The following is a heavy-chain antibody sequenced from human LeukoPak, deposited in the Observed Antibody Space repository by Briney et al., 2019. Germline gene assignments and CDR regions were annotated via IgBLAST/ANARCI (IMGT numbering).Heavy chain of an antibody. CDR2: IWYDGSNK. J-gene: IGHJ5*01. V-gene: IGHV3-33*01. CDR1: GFTFSSYA. CDR3: ARESSGTYDS. Sequence: GGSLRLSCAASGFTFSSYAMHWGRQAPGRGLEWVAVIWYDGSNKNYADSVKGRFTISRDNSKNTLYLQMNSLRAEDTAVYYCARESSGTYDSWGQGTLVTVSS. D-gene: IGHD1-26*01.